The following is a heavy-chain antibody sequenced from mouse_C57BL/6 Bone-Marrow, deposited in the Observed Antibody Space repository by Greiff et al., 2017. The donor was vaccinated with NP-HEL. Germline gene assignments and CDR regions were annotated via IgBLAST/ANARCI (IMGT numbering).Heavy chain of an antibody. V-gene: IGHV1-59*01. CDR3: ARFDY. Sequence: QVQLQQPGAELVRPGTSVKLSCKASGYTFTSYWMHWVKQRPGQGLEWIGVIDPSDSYTNYNQKFKGKATLTVDPSSSTAYMQLSSLTSEDSAVYYCARFDYWGQGTTLTVSS. CDR1: GYTFTSYW. J-gene: IGHJ2*01. CDR2: IDPSDSYT.